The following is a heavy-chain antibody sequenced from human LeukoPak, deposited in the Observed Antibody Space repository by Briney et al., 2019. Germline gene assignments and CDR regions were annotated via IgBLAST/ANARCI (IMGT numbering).Heavy chain of an antibody. J-gene: IGHJ4*02. CDR1: GGSISSSNW. Sequence: SEALTLTCAVSGGSISSSNWWSWVRQPPGKGLEWIGEIYHSGSTNYNPSLKSRVTISLDTSKNQFSLKLRSVTAADTAVYYCARGFDSNSTYFDYWGQGTLVTVSS. V-gene: IGHV4-4*02. CDR3: ARGFDSNSTYFDY. CDR2: IYHSGST. D-gene: IGHD5-12*01.